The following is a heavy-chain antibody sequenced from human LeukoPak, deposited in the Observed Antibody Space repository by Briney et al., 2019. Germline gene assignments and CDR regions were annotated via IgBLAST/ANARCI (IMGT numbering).Heavy chain of an antibody. J-gene: IGHJ4*02. CDR3: ARVHCSGGGCSS. D-gene: IGHD2-15*01. Sequence: GGSLRLSCAASGFTFSDFYMSWIRLAPGKGLEFISYISGGGDTIFYADSVKGRFTISRDNAKNSLYLQMNSLRAEDTAVYYCARVHCSGGGCSSWGQGTLVTVSS. CDR1: GFTFSDFY. V-gene: IGHV3-11*01. CDR2: ISGGGDTI.